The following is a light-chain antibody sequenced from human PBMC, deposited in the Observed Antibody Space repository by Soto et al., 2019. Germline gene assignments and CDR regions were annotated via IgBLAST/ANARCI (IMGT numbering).Light chain of an antibody. J-gene: IGKJ3*01. V-gene: IGKV3-20*01. CDR2: GAS. Sequence: EIVLTQSPGTLSLSPGERATLSCRASQSVSSSYLAGYQQKPGQAPRLLMYGASSRATGIPDRFSGSGSGTDFTLTISRLEPEDFAVYYCQQYGSSSFTFGPGTKVDIK. CDR3: QQYGSSSFT. CDR1: QSVSSSY.